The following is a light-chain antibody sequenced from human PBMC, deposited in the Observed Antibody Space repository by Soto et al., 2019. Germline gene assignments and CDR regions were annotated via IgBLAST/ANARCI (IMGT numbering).Light chain of an antibody. CDR3: QSYDSSLRGSNV. J-gene: IGLJ1*01. Sequence: QAVLTQPLSVYGAPGQRVIISCTGSSSNIGAGYDVHWYQQLPGTAPKLLIYTNNNRPSGVPDRFSGSKSGTSASLSITGLQAEDEADYYCQSYDSSLRGSNVFGTGTKVTVL. V-gene: IGLV1-40*01. CDR2: TNN. CDR1: SSNIGAGYD.